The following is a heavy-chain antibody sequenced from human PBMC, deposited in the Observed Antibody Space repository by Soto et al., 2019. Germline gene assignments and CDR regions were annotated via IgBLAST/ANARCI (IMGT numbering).Heavy chain of an antibody. CDR2: IYYSGST. D-gene: IGHD2-15*01. Sequence: SETLSLTCTVSGGSISSYYWSWIRQPPGKGLEWIGYIYYSGSTNYNPSLKSRVTISVDTSKNQFSLKLSSVTAADTAVYYCASSCSGGSCLGGYYYYYYMDVWGKGTTVTVSS. CDR3: ASSCSGGSCLGGYYYYYYMDV. CDR1: GGSISSYY. V-gene: IGHV4-59*01. J-gene: IGHJ6*03.